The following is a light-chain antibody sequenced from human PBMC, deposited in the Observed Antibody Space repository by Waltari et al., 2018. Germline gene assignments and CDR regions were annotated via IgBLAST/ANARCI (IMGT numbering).Light chain of an antibody. J-gene: IGKJ4*01. Sequence: DIQMTQSPSSLSAYVGDRVTITCRASQSINSDLNWYQQKPGKAPKLLISGTSNLQNGVPSGFSGSGSGTDFTLTINSLQPLDSATCYCQQSYSTPPTFGGGTKVEI. CDR3: QQSYSTPPT. CDR1: QSINSD. CDR2: GTS. V-gene: IGKV1-39*01.